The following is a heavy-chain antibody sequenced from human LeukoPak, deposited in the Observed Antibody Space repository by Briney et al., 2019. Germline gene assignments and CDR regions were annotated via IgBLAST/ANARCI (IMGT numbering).Heavy chain of an antibody. CDR3: ARGYCSGGSCYYYYYGMDV. Sequence: SETLSLTCTVSGGSISSYYWSWIRQPPGKGLGWIGYIYTSGSTNYNPSLKSRVTISVDTSKNQFSLKLSSVTAADTAVYYCARGYCSGGSCYYYYYGMDVWGQGTTVTVSS. D-gene: IGHD2-15*01. V-gene: IGHV4-4*09. J-gene: IGHJ6*02. CDR1: GGSISSYY. CDR2: IYTSGST.